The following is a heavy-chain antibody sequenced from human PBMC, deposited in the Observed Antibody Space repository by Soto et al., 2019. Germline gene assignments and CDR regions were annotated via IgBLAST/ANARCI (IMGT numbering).Heavy chain of an antibody. Sequence: EGSLRLSCAASGFTFSSYSMNWVRQAPGKGLEWVSSISSSSSYIYYADSVKGRFTLSRDNAKNSLYLQMNRLRAEDTAVYYCARDLYSGYDPYYYYYYGMDVWGQGTTVTVSS. V-gene: IGHV3-21*01. J-gene: IGHJ6*02. CDR2: ISSSSSYI. D-gene: IGHD5-12*01. CDR1: GFTFSSYS. CDR3: ARDLYSGYDPYYYYYYGMDV.